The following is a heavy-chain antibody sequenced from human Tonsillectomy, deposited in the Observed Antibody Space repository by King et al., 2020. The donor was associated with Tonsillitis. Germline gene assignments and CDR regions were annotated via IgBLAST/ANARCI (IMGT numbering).Heavy chain of an antibody. D-gene: IGHD3/OR15-3a*01. CDR2: ISYDGRYK. CDR3: STEGGTGNGADAFDI. J-gene: IGHJ3*02. Sequence: VQLVESGGGVVQPGGSLRLSCAASGFIFRNYAMHWVRQSPGKGPVGVAFISYDGRYKYYADSVKGRFTISRDNSENTLYLQMNSLRNEDTAVYYCSTEGGTGNGADAFDIWGQGTMVTVSS. V-gene: IGHV3-30-3*01. CDR1: GFIFRNYA.